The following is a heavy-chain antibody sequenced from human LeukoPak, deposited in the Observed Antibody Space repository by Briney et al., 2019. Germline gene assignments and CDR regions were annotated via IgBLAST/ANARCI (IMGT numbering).Heavy chain of an antibody. CDR2: IRYDGSNK. V-gene: IGHV3-30*02. Sequence: PGGSLRLSCAACGFTFSSYGMHWVRQAPGKGLEWVAFIRYDGSNKYYADSVKGRFTISRDNSKNTLYLQMNSLRAEDTAVYYCAKDHRTYYYDSSGYLFLDYWGQGTLVTVSS. D-gene: IGHD3-22*01. CDR1: GFTFSSYG. CDR3: AKDHRTYYYDSSGYLFLDY. J-gene: IGHJ4*02.